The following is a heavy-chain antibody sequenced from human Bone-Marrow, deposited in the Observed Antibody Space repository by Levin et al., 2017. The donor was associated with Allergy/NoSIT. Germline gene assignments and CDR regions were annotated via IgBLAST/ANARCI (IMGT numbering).Heavy chain of an antibody. CDR3: ARNGVYSMDV. CDR2: IYHSGSS. Sequence: SETLSLTCAVSGGYISSDNWWSWVRQSSGKGLEWIGEIYHSGSSSYNPSLKSRVTMSVDKYKNQFSLKLSFVTAADTAVYYCARNGVYSMDVWGRGTTVTVSS. V-gene: IGHV4-4*02. J-gene: IGHJ6*02. D-gene: IGHD3-10*01. CDR1: GGYISSDNW.